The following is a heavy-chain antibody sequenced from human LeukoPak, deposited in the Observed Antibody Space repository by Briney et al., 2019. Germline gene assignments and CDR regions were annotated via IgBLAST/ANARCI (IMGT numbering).Heavy chain of an antibody. CDR2: IWYDGSNK. V-gene: IGHV3-33*03. D-gene: IGHD2-2*01. CDR3: AKAGGGSTSYGTWGIYMDV. CDR1: GFAFSSYG. Sequence: PGGSLRLSCAASGFAFSSYGMHWVRQAPGKGLGWVAVIWYDGSNKYYADSVKGRFTISRDNAKNSLYLQMNSLRAEDTALYYCAKAGGGSTSYGTWGIYMDVWGKGTTVTVSS. J-gene: IGHJ6*03.